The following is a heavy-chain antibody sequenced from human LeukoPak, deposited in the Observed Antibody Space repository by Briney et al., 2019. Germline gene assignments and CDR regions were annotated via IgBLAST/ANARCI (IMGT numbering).Heavy chain of an antibody. D-gene: IGHD5-24*01. CDR1: GGSISSSSYY. J-gene: IGHJ3*02. CDR3: ARRGRWLLGAAFDI. Sequence: SETLSLTCTVSGGSISSSSYYWGWIRQPPGTGLEWIGSIYYSGSTYYNPSLKSRVTISVDTSKNQFSLKLSSVTAADTAVYYCARRGRWLLGAAFDIWGQGTMVTVSS. CDR2: IYYSGST. V-gene: IGHV4-39*01.